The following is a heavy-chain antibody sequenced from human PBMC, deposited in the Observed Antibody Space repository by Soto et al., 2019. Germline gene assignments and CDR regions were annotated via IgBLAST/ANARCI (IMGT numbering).Heavy chain of an antibody. CDR2: INHSGST. CDR1: GGSFSGYY. Sequence: SETLSLTCAVYGGSFSGYYWSWIRQPPGKGLEWIGEINHSGSTNYNPSLKSRVTISVDTSKNQFSLKLSSVTAADTAVYYCARTRTFADWGQGTLVTVSS. CDR3: ARTRTFAD. V-gene: IGHV4-34*01. J-gene: IGHJ4*02.